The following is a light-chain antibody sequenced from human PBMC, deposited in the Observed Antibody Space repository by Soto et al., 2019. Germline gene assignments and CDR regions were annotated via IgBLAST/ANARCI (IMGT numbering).Light chain of an antibody. CDR1: SSDVGGYNY. CDR2: EVT. Sequence: QSVLTQPASVSGSPGQSITISCTGTSSDVGGYNYVSWYQQHPGKAPKLMIYEVTNRPSGVSHRFSGSKSGNLASLTISGLQAEDEADYYCCSYRSGTTWVFGGGTKLTVL. V-gene: IGLV2-14*01. CDR3: CSYRSGTTWV. J-gene: IGLJ3*02.